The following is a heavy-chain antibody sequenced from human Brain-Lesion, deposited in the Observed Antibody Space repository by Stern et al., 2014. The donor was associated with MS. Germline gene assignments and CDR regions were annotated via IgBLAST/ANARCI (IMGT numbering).Heavy chain of an antibody. CDR2: FDPEDGET. Sequence: QVQLVESGAEVKKPGASVKVSCKVSGYTLTELSMHWVRQAPGKGLEWLGSFDPEDGETIYAPKFQGRVTMTEDTSTDTAYMELSSLRSEDTAVYYCATGDFRQQLVPGPYYFYGMDVWGQGTTVTVSS. J-gene: IGHJ6*02. CDR1: GYTLTELS. CDR3: ATGDFRQQLVPGPYYFYGMDV. D-gene: IGHD6-13*01. V-gene: IGHV1-24*01.